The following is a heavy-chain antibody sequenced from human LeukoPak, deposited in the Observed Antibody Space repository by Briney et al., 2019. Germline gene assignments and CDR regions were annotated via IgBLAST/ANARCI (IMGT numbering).Heavy chain of an antibody. CDR1: GHTFIGYY. V-gene: IGHV1-2*02. Sequence: ASVKVSCKASGHTFIGYYMHWMRQAPGQGLEWMGWTNPNSGDTNYAQKFQGRVTMTRDTSISTAYMELSRLRSDDTAVYYCAGPGGYGDLFDYWGQGTLVTVSS. J-gene: IGHJ4*02. CDR3: AGPGGYGDLFDY. CDR2: TNPNSGDT. D-gene: IGHD4-17*01.